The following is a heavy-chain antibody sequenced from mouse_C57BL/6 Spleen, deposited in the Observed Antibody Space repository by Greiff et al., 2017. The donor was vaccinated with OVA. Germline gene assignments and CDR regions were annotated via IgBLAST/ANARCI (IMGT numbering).Heavy chain of an antibody. V-gene: IGHV1-26*01. CDR2: INPNNGGT. CDR1: GYTFTDYY. J-gene: IGHJ2*01. Sequence: EVQLQQSGPELVKPGASVKISCKASGYTFTDYYMNWVKQSHGKSLEWIGDINPNNGGTSYNQKFKGKATLPVDKSSSTAYMELRSLTSEDSAVYYCARGLLRFDYWGQGTTLTVSS. CDR3: ARGLLRFDY. D-gene: IGHD2-3*01.